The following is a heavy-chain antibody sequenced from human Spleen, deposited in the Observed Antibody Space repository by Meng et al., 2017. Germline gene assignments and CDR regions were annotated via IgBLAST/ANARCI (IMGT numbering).Heavy chain of an antibody. J-gene: IGHJ4*02. D-gene: IGHD3-22*01. V-gene: IGHV7-4-1*02. CDR1: GYTFTSYA. CDR3: ARDLDSSGYGQVFDY. CDR2: INTNTGNP. Sequence: QVQLVEPGPELKKPGASVKVSCKASGYTFTSYAMNWVRQAPGQGLEWMGWINTNTGNPTYAQGFTGRFVFSLDTSVSTAYLQISSLKAEDTVVYYCARDLDSSGYGQVFDYWGQGTLVTVSS.